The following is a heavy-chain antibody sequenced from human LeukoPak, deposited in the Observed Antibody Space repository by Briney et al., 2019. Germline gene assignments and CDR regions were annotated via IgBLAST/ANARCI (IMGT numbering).Heavy chain of an antibody. CDR2: MSRSGNSI. J-gene: IGHJ4*02. CDR1: GFSFSDYS. Sequence: GGSLRLSCAASGFSFSDYSMSWVRQAPGKGLEWVSYMSRSGNSIYYADSVKGRFTISRDNAKNSLYLQMNSLRAEDTAVYYCARDRSTAVADTWGFFDYWGQGTLVTVSS. D-gene: IGHD6-19*01. V-gene: IGHV3-48*01. CDR3: ARDRSTAVADTWGFFDY.